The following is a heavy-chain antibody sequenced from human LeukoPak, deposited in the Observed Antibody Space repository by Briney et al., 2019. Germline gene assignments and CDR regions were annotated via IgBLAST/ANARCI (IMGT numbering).Heavy chain of an antibody. V-gene: IGHV4-39*02. Sequence: PSETLSLTCTVSGGSISSSSYFWGWIRQPPGKGLEWIASIYYSGGTYYNPSLKSRLTTSVDTSENQFSLKLSSVTAADTAVYYCVRDCSGGTCYFDNWGQGTLVTVSS. CDR2: IYYSGGT. D-gene: IGHD2-15*01. CDR1: GGSISSSSYF. J-gene: IGHJ4*02. CDR3: VRDCSGGTCYFDN.